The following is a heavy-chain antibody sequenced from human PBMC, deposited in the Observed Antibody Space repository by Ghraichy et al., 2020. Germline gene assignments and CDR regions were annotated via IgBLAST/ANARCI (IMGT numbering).Heavy chain of an antibody. CDR1: GYTFTSYY. Sequence: ASVKVSCKASGYTFTSYYMHWVRQAPGQGLEWMGIINPSGGSTSYAQKFQGRVTMTRDTSTSTVYMELSSLRSEDTAVYYCATRPPYCGGDCYSSDAFDIWGQGTMVNVSS. J-gene: IGHJ3*02. CDR3: ATRPPYCGGDCYSSDAFDI. V-gene: IGHV1-46*01. CDR2: INPSGGST. D-gene: IGHD2-21*02.